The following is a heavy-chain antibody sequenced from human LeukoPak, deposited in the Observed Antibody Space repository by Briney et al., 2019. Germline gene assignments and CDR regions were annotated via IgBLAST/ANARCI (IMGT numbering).Heavy chain of an antibody. D-gene: IGHD2-2*02. CDR3: ARSDCSGTTCYNY. CDR1: GYTFTRYD. Sequence: ASVKVSCKASGYTFTRYDINWVRQAPGQGLEWMGWINPNSAGTNYAQKFQGRVTMTRDTSISTAYMELSRLRSDDTAVYYCARSDCSGTTCYNYWGQGTLVTVSS. J-gene: IGHJ4*02. CDR2: INPNSAGT. V-gene: IGHV1-2*02.